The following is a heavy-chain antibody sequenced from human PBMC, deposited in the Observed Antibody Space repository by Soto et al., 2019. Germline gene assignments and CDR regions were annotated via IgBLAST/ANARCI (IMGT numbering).Heavy chain of an antibody. CDR1: GGTFSSYA. D-gene: IGHD4-17*01. Sequence: QVQLVQSGAEVKKPGSSVKVSCKASGGTFSSYAISWVRQAPGQGLEWMGGIIPIFGTANYAQKFQGRVTITADEFTSQAYMELSSLRAEYTAVYYCARDSGGTRVALGMDVWGQGTTVTVSS. CDR2: IIPIFGTA. J-gene: IGHJ6*02. CDR3: ARDSGGTRVALGMDV. V-gene: IGHV1-69*01.